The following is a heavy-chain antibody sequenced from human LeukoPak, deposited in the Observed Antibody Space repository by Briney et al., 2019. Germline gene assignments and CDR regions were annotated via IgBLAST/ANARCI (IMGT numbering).Heavy chain of an antibody. CDR1: GGTFSSHT. CDR2: IIPILGIA. Sequence: ASVKVSCKASGGTFSSHTISWVRQAPGQGLEWMGRIIPILGIANYAQKFRGRVTITADKSTSTAYMELSSLRSEDTAVYYCATCSYDSSGFLDAFDIWGQGTMVTVSS. D-gene: IGHD3-22*01. V-gene: IGHV1-69*02. CDR3: ATCSYDSSGFLDAFDI. J-gene: IGHJ3*02.